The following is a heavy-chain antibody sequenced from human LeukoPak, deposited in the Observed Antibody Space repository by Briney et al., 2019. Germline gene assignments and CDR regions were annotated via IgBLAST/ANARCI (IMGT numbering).Heavy chain of an antibody. D-gene: IGHD1-1*01. V-gene: IGHV1-2*02. J-gene: IGHJ4*02. CDR3: SRDVTRGGDY. CDR1: GYTFSTYY. Sequence: GASVTVSFTVSGYTFSTYYLHWVRQAPGQGLEWMGWINPNGGATNYAKKFQGRVTMTRDMSISTAFMELSGLTSDDTATYYCSRDVTRGGDYWGQGTLVTVSS. CDR2: INPNGGAT.